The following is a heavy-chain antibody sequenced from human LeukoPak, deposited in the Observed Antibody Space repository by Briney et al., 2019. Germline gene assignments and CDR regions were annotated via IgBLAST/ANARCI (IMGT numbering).Heavy chain of an antibody. CDR3: ARGYYLPKTAEVGTTALFDY. V-gene: IGHV3-30*09. CDR1: GFTFSSYA. Sequence: GGSLRLSCAASGFTFSSYAMHWVRQAPGKGLEWVAVISYDGSNKYYADSVKGRFAISRDNSKNTLYLQMNSLRAEDTAVYYCARGYYLPKTAEVGTTALFDYWGQGTLVTVSS. J-gene: IGHJ4*02. CDR2: ISYDGSNK. D-gene: IGHD1-1*01.